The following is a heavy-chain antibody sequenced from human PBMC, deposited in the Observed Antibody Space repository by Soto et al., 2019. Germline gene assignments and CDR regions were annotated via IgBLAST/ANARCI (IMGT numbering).Heavy chain of an antibody. J-gene: IGHJ1*01. V-gene: IGHV3-74*01. CDR1: GFSFSSYW. Sequence: VQLVESGGGLVQPGGSLRLSCAASGFSFSSYWMNWVRHAPGTGLEWVSRINSDGSSATYADSVKGRFTISRDNAKNTLYLQMNSLTPEDTAVYYCAKGVPAATRYFQHWGQGTLVTVSS. CDR2: INSDGSSA. CDR3: AKGVPAATRYFQH. D-gene: IGHD2-2*01.